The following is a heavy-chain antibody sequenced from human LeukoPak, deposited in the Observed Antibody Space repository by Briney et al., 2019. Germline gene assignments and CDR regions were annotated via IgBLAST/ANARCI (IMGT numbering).Heavy chain of an antibody. Sequence: SLRLSCAASGFTFDDYAMHWVRQAPGKGLEWVSGISWNSGGIGYADSVKGRFTISRDNAKNSLYLQMNSLRAEDTALYYCAKVATMGSFDYWGQGTLVTVSS. CDR2: ISWNSGGI. CDR1: GFTFDDYA. V-gene: IGHV3-9*01. J-gene: IGHJ4*02. D-gene: IGHD5-12*01. CDR3: AKVATMGSFDY.